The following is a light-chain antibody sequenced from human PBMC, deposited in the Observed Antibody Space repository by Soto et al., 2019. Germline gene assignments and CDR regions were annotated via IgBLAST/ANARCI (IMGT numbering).Light chain of an antibody. Sequence: DIQMTQAHSILSASVGDRVAITCRASQSISAWVAWYQQKPGKAPKLLISDASSLETGVPSRFSGSGSGTEFTLTINSLQPDDFATYYCQQYKSYWTFGQGTKVDIK. CDR1: QSISAW. CDR3: QQYKSYWT. V-gene: IGKV1-5*01. J-gene: IGKJ1*01. CDR2: DAS.